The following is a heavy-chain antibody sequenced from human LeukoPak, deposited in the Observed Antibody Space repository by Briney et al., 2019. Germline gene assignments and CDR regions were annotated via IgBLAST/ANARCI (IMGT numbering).Heavy chain of an antibody. V-gene: IGHV3-74*01. Sequence: GGSLRLSCEASGFTFSSHWMHWVRQVPGKGLVWVSNINGDGSSVGYADSVKGRFAVSRDNAKNTLYLHMSSLRAEDTAVYYCARDEVGATPIDCWGQGTLVTVSS. J-gene: IGHJ4*02. CDR1: GFTFSSHW. CDR3: ARDEVGATPIDC. D-gene: IGHD1-26*01. CDR2: INGDGSSV.